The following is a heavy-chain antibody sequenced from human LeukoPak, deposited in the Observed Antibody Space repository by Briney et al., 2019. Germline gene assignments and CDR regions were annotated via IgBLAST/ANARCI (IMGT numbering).Heavy chain of an antibody. J-gene: IGHJ5*02. D-gene: IGHD2-2*01. V-gene: IGHV3-49*04. CDR3: ARRDCTSTSCSNNWFDP. Sequence: GGSLSLSCTASGFTFGDYAMSWVRQAPGKGQEWVGFIRSKAYGGTTEYAASVKGRFTISRDDSKSIAYLQMNSLNTEDTALYYCARRDCTSTSCSNNWFDPWGQGTLVTVSS. CDR2: IRSKAYGGTT. CDR1: GFTFGDYA.